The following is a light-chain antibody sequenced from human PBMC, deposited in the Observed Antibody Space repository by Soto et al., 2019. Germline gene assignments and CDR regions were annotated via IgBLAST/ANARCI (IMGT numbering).Light chain of an antibody. Sequence: DIQRTQSPSSVSASVGDRVTITCGASQGISRWLAWYQQKPGKAPKLLIYAASSLQSGVPSRFSGIVSGTAGTLTLSCLKQEDGTTYYGQQANSFTITFCQGTRLEI. V-gene: IGKV1-12*01. CDR3: QQANSFTIT. J-gene: IGKJ5*01. CDR2: AAS. CDR1: QGISRW.